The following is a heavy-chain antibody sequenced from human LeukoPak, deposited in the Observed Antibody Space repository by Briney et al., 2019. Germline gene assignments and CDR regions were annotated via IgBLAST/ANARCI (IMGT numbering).Heavy chain of an antibody. CDR3: ARVGYCSSTSCYRGGDNWFDP. Sequence: ASVKVSCKASGYTFTGYYMHWVRQAPGQGLEWMGWINPNSGGTNYAQKFQGRVTMTRDTSISTAYMELSRLRSDDTAVYYCARVGYCSSTSCYRGGDNWFDPWGQGTLVTVSS. D-gene: IGHD2-2*01. J-gene: IGHJ5*02. V-gene: IGHV1-2*02. CDR1: GYTFTGYY. CDR2: INPNSGGT.